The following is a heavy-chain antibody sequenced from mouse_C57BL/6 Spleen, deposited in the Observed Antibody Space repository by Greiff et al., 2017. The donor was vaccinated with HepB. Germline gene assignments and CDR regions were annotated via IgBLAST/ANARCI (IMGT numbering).Heavy chain of an antibody. D-gene: IGHD4-1*01. V-gene: IGHV5-17*01. J-gene: IGHJ4*01. CDR3: AKTGTKGYYAMDY. CDR1: GFTFSDYG. CDR2: ISSGSSTI. Sequence: DVKLVESGGGLVKPGGSLKLSCAASGFTFSDYGMHWVRQAPEKGLEWVAYISSGSSTIYYADTVKGRFTISRDNAKNTLFLQMTSLRSEDTAMYYCAKTGTKGYYAMDYWGQGTSVTVSS.